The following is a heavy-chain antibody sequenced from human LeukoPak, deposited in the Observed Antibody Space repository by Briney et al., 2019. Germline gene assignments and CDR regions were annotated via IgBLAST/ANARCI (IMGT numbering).Heavy chain of an antibody. CDR3: ARDSGRQWELLPFDY. Sequence: NPSETLSLTCTVSGGSISSGGYYWSWIRQHPGKGLEWIGYIYYSGSTYYNPSLKSRVTISVDTSKNQFSLKLSSVTAADTAVYYCARDSGRQWELLPFDYRGQGTLVTVSS. V-gene: IGHV4-31*03. CDR2: IYYSGST. D-gene: IGHD1-26*01. CDR1: GGSISSGGYY. J-gene: IGHJ4*02.